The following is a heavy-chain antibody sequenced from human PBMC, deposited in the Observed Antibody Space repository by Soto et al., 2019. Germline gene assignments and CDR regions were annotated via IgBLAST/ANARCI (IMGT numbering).Heavy chain of an antibody. J-gene: IGHJ4*02. CDR1: GFTFSSYA. V-gene: IGHV3-23*01. CDR2: VSSSSSTV. D-gene: IGHD7-27*01. CDR3: ASSPWGDAYKWAYFEY. Sequence: EVQLLESGGGLGQPGGSLRVSCVASGFTFSSYAMSWVRQAPGKGLEWVSSVSSSSSTVYYAASVKGRFTISRDNSKKTLYLQMDSMRAEDTAVYYCASSPWGDAYKWAYFEYWGQGTLVTVSS.